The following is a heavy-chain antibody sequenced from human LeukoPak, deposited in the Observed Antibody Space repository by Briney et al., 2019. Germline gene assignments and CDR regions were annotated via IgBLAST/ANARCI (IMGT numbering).Heavy chain of an antibody. CDR2: IYYSGST. V-gene: IGHV4-39*01. Sequence: PSETLSLTCTVSGGSISSSSYYWGWIRQPPGKGLEWIGSIYYSGSTYYNPSLKSRVTISVDTSKSQFSLKLSSVTAADTAVYYCARPVSDFWSGYLYYYYYMDVWGKGTTVTVSS. D-gene: IGHD3-3*01. J-gene: IGHJ6*03. CDR1: GGSISSSSYY. CDR3: ARPVSDFWSGYLYYYYYMDV.